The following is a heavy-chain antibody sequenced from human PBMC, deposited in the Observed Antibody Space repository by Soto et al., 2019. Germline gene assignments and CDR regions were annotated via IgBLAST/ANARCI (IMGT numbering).Heavy chain of an antibody. J-gene: IGHJ4*02. D-gene: IGHD2-15*01. Sequence: WETLSLTCAVSGYYISSGYYWAWIRQPPGKGLEWIGNIYHSGSTYYNPSLNSRVTMSVDTSKNQFSLSLRSATAADTAIYYCVRSGGTYPDHWGQGALVTVSS. V-gene: IGHV4-38-2*01. CDR2: IYHSGST. CDR3: VRSGGTYPDH. CDR1: GYYISSGYY.